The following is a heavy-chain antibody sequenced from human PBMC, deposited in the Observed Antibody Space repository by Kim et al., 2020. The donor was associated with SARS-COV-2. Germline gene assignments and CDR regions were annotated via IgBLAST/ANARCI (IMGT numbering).Heavy chain of an antibody. CDR3: VRDLVGGSGMDV. J-gene: IGHJ6*02. V-gene: IGHV3-48*03. D-gene: IGHD3-10*01. CDR2: IYTSGITT. CDR1: GFTFSSYE. Sequence: GGSLRLSCTASGFTFSSYEMNWVRQAPGKVLEWVADIYTSGITTHYAESVKGRFTVSRDNPKNSLYLQMNSLRVEDTAVYYCVRDLVGGSGMDVWGQGTTLTVS.